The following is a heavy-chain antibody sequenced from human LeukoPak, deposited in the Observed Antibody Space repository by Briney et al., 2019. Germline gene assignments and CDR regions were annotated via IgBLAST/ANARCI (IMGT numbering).Heavy chain of an antibody. CDR3: ALVYCSGGSCYGDYYYYMDV. D-gene: IGHD2-15*01. V-gene: IGHV4-59*12. Sequence: SETLSLTCTVSGGSISSYYWSWIRQPPGKGLEWIGYIYYSGSTNYNPSLKSRVTISVDTSKNQFSLKLSSVTAADTAVYYCALVYCSGGSCYGDYYYYMDVWGKGTTVTISS. CDR1: GGSISSYY. CDR2: IYYSGST. J-gene: IGHJ6*03.